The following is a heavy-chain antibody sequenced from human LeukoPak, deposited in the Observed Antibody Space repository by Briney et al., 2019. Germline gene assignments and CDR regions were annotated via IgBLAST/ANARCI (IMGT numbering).Heavy chain of an antibody. CDR3: AREFNVDTAMGSPVFDY. V-gene: IGHV3-11*04. D-gene: IGHD5-18*01. CDR2: IISSGSTI. CDR1: GSTFRDYY. J-gene: IGHJ4*02. Sequence: TGGPLRLSCAASGSTFRDYYMSWIRRAPGKGREGVSYIISSGSTIYYADSVKGRFTISRDNAKNSLYLQMNSLRAEDTAVYYCAREFNVDTAMGSPVFDYWGQGTLVTVSS.